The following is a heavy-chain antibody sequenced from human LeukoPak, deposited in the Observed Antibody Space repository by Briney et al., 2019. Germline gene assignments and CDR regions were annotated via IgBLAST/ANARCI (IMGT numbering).Heavy chain of an antibody. Sequence: GASVKVSCKGSGYTFTSYYMHWVRQAPGQGLEWMGIINPSGGSTSYAQKFQGRVTMTRDTSTSTVYMELSSLRSEDTAVYYCARDGCSGGSCYGGDYWGQGTLVTVSS. V-gene: IGHV1-46*01. CDR1: GYTFTSYY. J-gene: IGHJ4*02. CDR2: INPSGGST. D-gene: IGHD2-15*01. CDR3: ARDGCSGGSCYGGDY.